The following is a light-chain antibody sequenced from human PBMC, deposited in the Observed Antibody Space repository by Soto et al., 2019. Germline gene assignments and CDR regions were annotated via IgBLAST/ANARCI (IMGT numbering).Light chain of an antibody. CDR2: GAS. CDR3: QQFNNWPWT. CDR1: QSISTN. J-gene: IGKJ1*01. Sequence: EIVMTQSPVTLTVSPGERATLYCRASQSISTNLAWHQQKPGQAPRLLIYGASTRATGIPARFSGSGSGTEFTLTISSRQSEDLAVYYCQQFNNWPWTFGQGTKVEI. V-gene: IGKV3-15*01.